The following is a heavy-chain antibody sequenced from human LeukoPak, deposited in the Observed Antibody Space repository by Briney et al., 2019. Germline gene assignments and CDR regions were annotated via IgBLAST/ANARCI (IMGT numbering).Heavy chain of an antibody. CDR1: GFNFSTYW. CDR2: IRQDGSEK. Sequence: GGSLRLSCVASGFNFSTYWMSWVRQVPGKGPEWVANIRQDGSEKYYVDSVKGRFTVSRDNAKNSLYLQMNSLRAEDTAVYYCTRDSTTFRFGYWGQGTLVTVSS. D-gene: IGHD4-11*01. J-gene: IGHJ4*02. CDR3: TRDSTTFRFGY. V-gene: IGHV3-7*03.